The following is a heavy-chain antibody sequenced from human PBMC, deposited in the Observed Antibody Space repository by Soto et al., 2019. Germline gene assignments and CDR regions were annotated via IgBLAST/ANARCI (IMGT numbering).Heavy chain of an antibody. D-gene: IGHD3-10*01. J-gene: IGHJ5*02. CDR1: GFTFSSYS. Sequence: LRLSCAASGFTFSSYSMNWVRQAPGKGLEWVSSISSSSSYIYYADSVKGRFTISRDNAKNSLYLQMNSLRAEDTAVYYCARDANPQTYYYGSGSYQNWFDPWGQGTLVTVSS. CDR2: ISSSSSYI. V-gene: IGHV3-21*01. CDR3: ARDANPQTYYYGSGSYQNWFDP.